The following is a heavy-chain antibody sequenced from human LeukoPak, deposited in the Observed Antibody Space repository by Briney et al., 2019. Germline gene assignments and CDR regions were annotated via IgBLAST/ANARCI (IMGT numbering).Heavy chain of an antibody. V-gene: IGHV1-8*03. D-gene: IGHD3-16*02. CDR3: ARDRISDYVWGSYRHDY. CDR1: GYTFTSYD. CDR2: MNPNSGNT. Sequence: GASVKVSCKASGYTFTSYDINWVRQATGQGLEWMGWMNPNSGNTGYAQKFQGRVTITRNTSISTAYMEPSSLRSEDTAVYYCARDRISDYVWGSYRHDYWGQGTLVTVSS. J-gene: IGHJ4*02.